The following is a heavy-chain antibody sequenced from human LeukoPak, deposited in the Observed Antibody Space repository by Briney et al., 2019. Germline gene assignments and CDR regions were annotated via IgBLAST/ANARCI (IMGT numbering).Heavy chain of an antibody. D-gene: IGHD2-21*01. CDR2: ISASGDGT. Sequence: GGSLRLSCAASGFTFSSYGMSWVRQAPGKGLEWVSSISASGDGTVYADSVKGRVTIPRDNSENTLYLQMNSLRAEDTAVYSCAKNLLGSEAYSWYFDLWGRGTLVTVSS. V-gene: IGHV3-23*01. CDR1: GFTFSSYG. J-gene: IGHJ2*01. CDR3: AKNLLGSEAYSWYFDL.